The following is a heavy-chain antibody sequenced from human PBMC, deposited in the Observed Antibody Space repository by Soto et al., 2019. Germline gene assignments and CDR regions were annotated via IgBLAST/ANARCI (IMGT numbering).Heavy chain of an antibody. D-gene: IGHD6-19*01. CDR3: ARDRKGIAVVAVGSPDY. Sequence: QVQLVQAGAEVKKPGASVKVSCKASGYTFTGYYMHWVRQAPGQGLEWMGWINPNSGGTNYAQKFQGWVTMTRDTTISTAYMEKRRQKSEDTAVDYCARDRKGIAVVAVGSPDYWGQGTLVTVSS. CDR1: GYTFTGYY. V-gene: IGHV1-2*04. CDR2: INPNSGGT. J-gene: IGHJ4*02.